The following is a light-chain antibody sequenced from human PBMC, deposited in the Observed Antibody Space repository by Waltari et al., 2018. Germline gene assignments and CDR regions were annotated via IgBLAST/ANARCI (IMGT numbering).Light chain of an antibody. J-gene: IGKJ3*01. CDR1: QSISSW. Sequence: DIQMTQSPSTLSASVGDRVTITCRASQSISSWLAWYQQKPGKAPKLLIYDASGLESGVPSRFSGSGSGTEFTLTISSLQPDDFATYYCQHLTAFGPGTKVDI. CDR2: DAS. CDR3: QHLTA. V-gene: IGKV1-5*01.